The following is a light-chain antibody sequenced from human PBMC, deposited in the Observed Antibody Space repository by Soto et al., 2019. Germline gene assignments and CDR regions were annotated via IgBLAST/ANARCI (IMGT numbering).Light chain of an antibody. CDR3: QSYDSSLSGLV. CDR1: SSNIGAGYD. CDR2: GNS. Sequence: QSVLTQPPSVSGAPGQGVTISCTGSSSNIGAGYDVHWYQQLPGTAPKLLIYGNSNRPSGVPDRFSGSKSGTSASLAITGLQAEDEADYYCQSYDSSLSGLVFGGGTKLPVL. V-gene: IGLV1-40*01. J-gene: IGLJ2*01.